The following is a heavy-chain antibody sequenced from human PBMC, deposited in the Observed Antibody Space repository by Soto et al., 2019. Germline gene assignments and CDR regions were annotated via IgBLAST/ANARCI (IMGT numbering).Heavy chain of an antibody. CDR3: AREDSIIIPAVSDF. V-gene: IGHV3-21*01. Sequence: GGSLRLSCTVSGFPFNNYGINWVRQAPGKGLEWVSSVSKSDYTYYSDSVKGRFTISRDNAKNSVSLQMNTLRVEDTAVYYCAREDSIIIPAVSDFWGQGTLVTVSS. CDR1: GFPFNNYG. CDR2: VSKSDYT. J-gene: IGHJ4*02. D-gene: IGHD2-2*01.